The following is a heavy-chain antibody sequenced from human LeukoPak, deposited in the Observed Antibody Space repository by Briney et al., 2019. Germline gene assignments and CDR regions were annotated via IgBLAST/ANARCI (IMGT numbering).Heavy chain of an antibody. CDR2: ISVSSSTI. CDR1: GFSFGSYG. CDR3: ARGGYYDAYDSVDY. D-gene: IGHD3-16*01. V-gene: IGHV3-48*01. J-gene: IGHJ4*02. Sequence: GGSLRLSCTAPGFSFGSYGMHWVRQAPGKGLQWISYISVSSSTINYADSVRGRFTTSRDNAKNSLILQLTSLRAEDTGFYYCARGGYYDAYDSVDYWGQGTLVTVSS.